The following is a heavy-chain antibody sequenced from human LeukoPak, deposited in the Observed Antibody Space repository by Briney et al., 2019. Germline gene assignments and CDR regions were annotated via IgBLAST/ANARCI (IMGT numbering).Heavy chain of an antibody. J-gene: IGHJ4*02. Sequence: GGSLRLSCEASGFTFSSYAIRWVRQAPGTGLEWVSSIPGSGGATYYADSVRARFSISRDNAKNSLYLQMNSLRAEDTALYYCAKGDYDFWSGYYFYWGQGTLVTVSS. V-gene: IGHV3-23*01. D-gene: IGHD3-3*01. CDR3: AKGDYDFWSGYYFY. CDR1: GFTFSSYA. CDR2: IPGSGGAT.